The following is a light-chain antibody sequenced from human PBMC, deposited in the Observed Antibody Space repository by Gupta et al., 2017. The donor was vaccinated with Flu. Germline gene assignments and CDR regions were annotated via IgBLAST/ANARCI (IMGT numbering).Light chain of an antibody. CDR3: QQYYSTPYT. V-gene: IGKV4-1*01. Sequence: DVVMKQSLDSLAVSLGERATINCKSSQNLLYSSDKKNYLAWYQHKPGQPPKVVISWASTRESGVPDRFSGSGSGTDFTLTISNLQAEDVAVYYCQQYYSTPYTFGQGTKLEI. CDR2: WAS. CDR1: QNLLYSSDKKNY. J-gene: IGKJ2*01.